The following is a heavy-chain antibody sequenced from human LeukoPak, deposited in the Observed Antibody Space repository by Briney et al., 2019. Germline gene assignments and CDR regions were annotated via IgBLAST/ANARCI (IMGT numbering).Heavy chain of an antibody. D-gene: IGHD3-10*01. V-gene: IGHV1-69*06. J-gene: IGHJ4*02. CDR2: IIPIFGTA. CDR3: ARKSASGNYPLDY. CDR1: GGTFSSYA. Sequence: SVKVSCKAPGGTFSSYAISWVRQAPGQGLEWMGGIIPIFGTANYAQKFQGRVTITADKSTSTAYMELSSLRSEDTALYYCARKSASGNYPLDYWGQGTLVTVSS.